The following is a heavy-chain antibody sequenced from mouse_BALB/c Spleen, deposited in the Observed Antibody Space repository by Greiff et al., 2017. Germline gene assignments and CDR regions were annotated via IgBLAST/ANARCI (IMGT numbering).Heavy chain of an antibody. CDR2: ISSGGST. CDR3: ARGNDYDPMDY. J-gene: IGHJ4*01. CDR1: GFTFSSYA. Sequence: EVQVVESGGGLVKPGGSLKLSCAASGFTFSSYAMSWVRQTPEKRLEWVASISSGGSTYYPDSVKGRFTISRDNARNILYLQMSSLRSEDTAMYYCARGNDYDPMDYWGQGTSVTVSS. V-gene: IGHV5-6-5*01. D-gene: IGHD2-4*01.